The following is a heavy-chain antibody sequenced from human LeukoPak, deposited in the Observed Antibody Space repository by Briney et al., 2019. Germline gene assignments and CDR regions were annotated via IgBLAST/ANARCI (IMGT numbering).Heavy chain of an antibody. V-gene: IGHV3-23*01. J-gene: IGHJ5*02. CDR3: AKDSNANMVAPCWFDP. Sequence: GGSLRLSCAASGFTFSSYAMSWVRQAPGKGLEWVSAISGSGGRTFYADSVKGRVTISRDNSENTLYLQMASLRAEDTAVYYCAKDSNANMVAPCWFDPWGKGTLVTVSS. CDR2: ISGSGGRT. D-gene: IGHD5-12*01. CDR1: GFTFSSYA.